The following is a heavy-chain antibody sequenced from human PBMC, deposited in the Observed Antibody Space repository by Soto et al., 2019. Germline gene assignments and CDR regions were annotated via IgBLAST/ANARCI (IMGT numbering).Heavy chain of an antibody. Sequence: SETLSLTCTVSGGSINTFYWSWVRQPAGKGLEWIGRIFSSGSTSFNPSLESRVAMSLATSKNHFSLNLSSVTAAVMAVYYCAREGSYSAYNFAHGIQLWSFDFWGQGALVTVSS. CDR3: AREGSYSAYNFAHGIQLWSFDF. CDR2: IFSSGST. CDR1: GGSINTFY. V-gene: IGHV4-4*07. D-gene: IGHD5-12*01. J-gene: IGHJ4*02.